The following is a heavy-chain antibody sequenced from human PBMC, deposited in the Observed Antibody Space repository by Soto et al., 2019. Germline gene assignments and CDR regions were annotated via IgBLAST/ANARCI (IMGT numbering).Heavy chain of an antibody. CDR3: AGGDNYYALGV. Sequence: PGESLKISCTASGSTFSNYIMHWVRQAPGKGLEWVAFISYDGSNKDYADSVEGRFTISRDNSKSTLFLQLSSLRPEDTAVYYCAGGDNYYALGVWGQGTTVTVSS. D-gene: IGHD2-15*01. V-gene: IGHV3-30-3*01. J-gene: IGHJ6*02. CDR1: GSTFSNYI. CDR2: ISYDGSNK.